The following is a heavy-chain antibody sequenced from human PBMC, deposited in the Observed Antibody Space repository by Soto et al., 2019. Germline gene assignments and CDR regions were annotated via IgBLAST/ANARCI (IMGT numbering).Heavy chain of an antibody. J-gene: IGHJ4*02. V-gene: IGHV4-31*03. CDR2: IYYSGNT. Sequence: SETLSLTCTVSGVSIIGYYWSWIRQHPGEGLEWIGYIYYSGNTFYNPSLKSRVTISVDTSKNQFSLKLTSVTAADTAVYYCARVETLQYFDYWGQGTPVTVSS. CDR3: ARVETLQYFDY. D-gene: IGHD4-4*01. CDR1: GVSIIGYY.